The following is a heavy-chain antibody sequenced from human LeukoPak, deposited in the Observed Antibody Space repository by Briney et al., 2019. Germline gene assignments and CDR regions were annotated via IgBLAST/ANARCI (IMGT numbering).Heavy chain of an antibody. CDR2: IRSKAYGGTT. J-gene: IGHJ4*02. D-gene: IGHD3-3*01. Sequence: GGSLRLSCTASGFTFGDYAMSWVHQAPGKGLEWVGFIRSKAYGGTTEYAASVKGRFTISRDDSKSIAYLQMNSLETEDTAVYYCTCGLTYDFWSGYPFDYWGQGTLVTVSS. CDR1: GFTFGDYA. CDR3: TCGLTYDFWSGYPFDY. V-gene: IGHV3-49*04.